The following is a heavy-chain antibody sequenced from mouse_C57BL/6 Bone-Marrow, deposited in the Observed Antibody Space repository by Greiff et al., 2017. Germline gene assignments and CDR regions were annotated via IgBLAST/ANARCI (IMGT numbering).Heavy chain of an antibody. CDR2: IYPRDGST. Sequence: VQLVESDAELVKPGASVKISCKVSGYTFTDHTIHWMKQRPEQGLEWIGYIYPRDGSTKYNEKFKGKATLTADKSSSTAYMQRNSLRCEDSAVYCCARDDTTVVPYLDYGGQGTTLTVSS. J-gene: IGHJ2*01. V-gene: IGHV1-78*01. CDR3: ARDDTTVVPYLDY. D-gene: IGHD1-1*01. CDR1: GYTFTDHT.